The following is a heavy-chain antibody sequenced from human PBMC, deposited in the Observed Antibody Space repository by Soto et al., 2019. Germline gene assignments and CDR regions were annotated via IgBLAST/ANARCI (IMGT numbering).Heavy chain of an antibody. J-gene: IGHJ3*02. CDR3: ARGYYDSNGQSNTFDI. Sequence: CSVSGASISSSYWSWIRQSPGKGLEWIGFVYYSGSTKYNPSLQSRITISVDASKNQFSLKLTSVTAADTAVYYCARGYYDSNGQSNTFDIWGQGTMVTVSS. CDR2: VYYSGST. V-gene: IGHV4-59*01. CDR1: GASISSSY. D-gene: IGHD3-22*01.